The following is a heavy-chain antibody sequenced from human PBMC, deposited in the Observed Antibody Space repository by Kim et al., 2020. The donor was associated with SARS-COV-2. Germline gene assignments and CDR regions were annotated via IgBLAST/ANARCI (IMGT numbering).Heavy chain of an antibody. Sequence: GGSLRLSCAASGFTFSSYGMHWVRQAPGKGLEWVAVIWYDGSNKYYADSVKGRFTISRDNSKNTLYLQMNSLRAEDTAVYYCARDTAGTSAQSYYYGMDAWGQGTPVTVSS. J-gene: IGHJ6*02. CDR1: GFTFSSYG. CDR2: IWYDGSNK. CDR3: ARDTAGTSAQSYYYGMDA. V-gene: IGHV3-33*08. D-gene: IGHD2-8*02.